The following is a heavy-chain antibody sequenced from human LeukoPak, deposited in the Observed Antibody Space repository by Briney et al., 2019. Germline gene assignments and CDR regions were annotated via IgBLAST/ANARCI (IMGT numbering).Heavy chain of an antibody. CDR1: GFTFSSYE. CDR3: ARDTNEKQLVHPTAFDY. D-gene: IGHD6-13*01. Sequence: KTGGSLRLSCAASGFTFSSYEMNWVRQAPGKGLEWVSYISSSGSTIYYADSVKGRFTISRDNAKNSLYLQMNSLRAEDTAVYYCARDTNEKQLVHPTAFDYWGQGTLVTVSS. CDR2: ISSSGSTI. V-gene: IGHV3-48*03. J-gene: IGHJ4*02.